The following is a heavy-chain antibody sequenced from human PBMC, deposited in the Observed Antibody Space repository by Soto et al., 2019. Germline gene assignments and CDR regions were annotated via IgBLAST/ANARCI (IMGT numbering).Heavy chain of an antibody. CDR3: AKDINYDSSGYPYYFDY. D-gene: IGHD3-22*01. CDR2: ISWNSGSI. Sequence: GGSLRLSCAASGFTFDDYAMHWVRQAPGKGLEWVSGISWNSGSIGYADSVKGRFTISRDNAKNSLYLQMNSLRAEDTALYYCAKDINYDSSGYPYYFDYWGQGTLVTVSS. J-gene: IGHJ4*02. V-gene: IGHV3-9*01. CDR1: GFTFDDYA.